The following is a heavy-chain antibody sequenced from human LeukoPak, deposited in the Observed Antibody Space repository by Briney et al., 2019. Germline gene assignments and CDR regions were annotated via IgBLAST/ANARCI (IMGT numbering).Heavy chain of an antibody. J-gene: IGHJ4*02. Sequence: SETLSLTCAVYGGSFSGYYWGWIRQPPGKGPEWIASIYYSGLTYDNPSLKSRVSISIDPSKNHFSLKVSSVTAADTAVYFCASGTFDDYGDYARGDYFDHWGQGTLVTVSS. CDR1: GGSFSGYY. V-gene: IGHV4-34*01. D-gene: IGHD4-17*01. CDR2: IYYSGLT. CDR3: ASGTFDDYGDYARGDYFDH.